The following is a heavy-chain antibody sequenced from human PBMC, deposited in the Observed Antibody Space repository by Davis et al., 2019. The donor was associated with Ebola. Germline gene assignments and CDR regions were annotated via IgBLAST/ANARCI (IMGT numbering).Heavy chain of an antibody. Sequence: GESLKISCAASGFTFSSYSMNWVRQAPVQGLEWVSSISSSSSYIYYADSVKGRFTISRDNAKNSLYLQMNSLRAEDTAVYYCARDLYLGSWNYYGMDVWGQGTTVTVSS. CDR2: ISSSSSYI. D-gene: IGHD2-2*02. CDR1: GFTFSSYS. V-gene: IGHV3-21*01. J-gene: IGHJ6*02. CDR3: ARDLYLGSWNYYGMDV.